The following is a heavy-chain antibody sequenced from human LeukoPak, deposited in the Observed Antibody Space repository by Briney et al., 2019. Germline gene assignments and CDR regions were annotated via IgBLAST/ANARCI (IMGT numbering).Heavy chain of an antibody. V-gene: IGHV3-23*01. CDR1: GFTFSSYA. D-gene: IGHD3-10*01. CDR2: ISGSGGST. J-gene: IGHJ4*02. Sequence: GGSLRLSCAASGFTFSSYAMSWVRQAPGKGLEWVPAISGSGGSTYYADSVKGRFTISRDNSKNTLYLQMNSLRAEDTAVYYCAKDHLGFPANYFDYWGQGTLVTVSS. CDR3: AKDHLGFPANYFDY.